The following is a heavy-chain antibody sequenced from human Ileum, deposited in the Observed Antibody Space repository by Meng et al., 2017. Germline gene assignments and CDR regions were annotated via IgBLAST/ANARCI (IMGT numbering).Heavy chain of an antibody. CDR2: MNLGGSP. Sequence: QVLPQASAPGVVEPWGTLSLTCAVSGRSISSSGGWSWVRQPPGKGLEWIAEMNLGGSPNYNPSLKSRVTMSVDKSNDYLSLQLTSVTAADTAVYYCAHIFDSWGQGTLVTVSS. J-gene: IGHJ4*02. CDR1: GRSISSSGG. CDR3: AHIFDS. V-gene: IGHV4-4*02.